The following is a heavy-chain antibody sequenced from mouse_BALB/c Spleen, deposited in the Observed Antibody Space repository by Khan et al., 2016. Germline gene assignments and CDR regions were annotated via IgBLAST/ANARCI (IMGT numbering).Heavy chain of an antibody. CDR1: GYSITSGYY. CDR2: ISYDGSN. CDR3: ARAWYFDC. Sequence: EVQLQESGPGLVKPSQSLSLTCSVTGYSITSGYYWNWIRQFPGNKLEWMGYISYDGSNNYNPSLKNRISITRDTSKNQFFLKLNSVTTEDTATYYCARAWYFDCWGRGTTLPVSS. V-gene: IGHV3-6*02. J-gene: IGHJ2*01.